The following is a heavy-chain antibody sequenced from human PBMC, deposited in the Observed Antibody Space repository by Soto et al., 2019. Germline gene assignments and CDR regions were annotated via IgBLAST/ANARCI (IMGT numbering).Heavy chain of an antibody. CDR3: ARESGVGSSWHGSHDAFDI. D-gene: IGHD6-13*01. V-gene: IGHV1-46*01. CDR1: GYTFTSYY. Sequence: GASVKVSCKASGYTFTSYYMHWVRQAPGQGLEWMGIINPSGGSTSYAQKFQGRVTMTRDTSTSTVYMELSSLRSEDTAVYYCARESGVGSSWHGSHDAFDIWGQGTMVTVSS. J-gene: IGHJ3*02. CDR2: INPSGGST.